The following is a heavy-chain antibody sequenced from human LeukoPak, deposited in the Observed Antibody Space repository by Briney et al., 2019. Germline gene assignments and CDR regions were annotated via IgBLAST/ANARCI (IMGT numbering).Heavy chain of an antibody. CDR1: GFTFSSYA. V-gene: IGHV3-23*01. CDR2: ISGSGGST. D-gene: IGHD3-22*01. Sequence: GGSLRLSCAASGFTFSSYAMSWVRQAPGKGLEGVSAISGSGGSTYYADSVKGRFTISRDNSKNTLYLQMNSLRAEDTAVYYCAKGYYDSSGYLDYWGQGTLVTVSS. CDR3: AKGYYDSSGYLDY. J-gene: IGHJ4*02.